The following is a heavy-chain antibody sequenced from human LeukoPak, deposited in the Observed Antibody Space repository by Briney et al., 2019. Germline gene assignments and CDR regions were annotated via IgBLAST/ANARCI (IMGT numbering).Heavy chain of an antibody. Sequence: GGSLRLSCAAPGFSFSDYWMSWIRQAPGKGLEWVSYISSSGSTIYYADSVKGRFTISRDNAKNSLYLQMNSLRAEDTAVYYCARDWVTGSYLDYWGQGTLVTVSS. CDR1: GFSFSDYW. J-gene: IGHJ4*02. CDR3: ARDWVTGSYLDY. D-gene: IGHD3-9*01. V-gene: IGHV3-11*01. CDR2: ISSSGSTI.